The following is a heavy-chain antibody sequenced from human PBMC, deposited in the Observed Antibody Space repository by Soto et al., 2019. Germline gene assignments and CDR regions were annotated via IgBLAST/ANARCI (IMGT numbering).Heavy chain of an antibody. Sequence: GGSLRLSCVASEFTLSSYGMNWVRQAPGKGLEWVSFISSSSTFIYYADSVKGRFTISRDNARNSLFLQMNSLKVDDTAVYYCARAPLAKGVPGAIVGYGLDAWGQGTTVTVSS. CDR1: EFTLSSYG. V-gene: IGHV3-21*01. CDR3: ARAPLAKGVPGAIVGYGLDA. D-gene: IGHD3-10*01. CDR2: ISSSSTFI. J-gene: IGHJ6*02.